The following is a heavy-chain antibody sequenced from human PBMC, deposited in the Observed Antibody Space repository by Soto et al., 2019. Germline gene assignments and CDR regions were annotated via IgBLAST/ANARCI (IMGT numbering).Heavy chain of an antibody. J-gene: IGHJ4*02. Sequence: XGSLRLSCAASGLTFNTYSMNWVRQAPGKGLEWVSSISGSSAHIYYAGSVKSRFTISRDNTKNLLYLQMNSLRAEDTAVYYCASAPGLYYFDYWGQGTLVTVSS. CDR2: ISGSSAHI. CDR1: GLTFNTYS. CDR3: ASAPGLYYFDY. V-gene: IGHV3-21*06.